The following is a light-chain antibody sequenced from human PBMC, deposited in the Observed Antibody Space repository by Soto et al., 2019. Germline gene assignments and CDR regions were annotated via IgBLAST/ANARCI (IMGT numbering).Light chain of an antibody. J-gene: IGKJ1*01. Sequence: DVVMNQSPLSLPVTPGEPASISCRSSQSLLHSNGNNDLDWYLQKPGQSPQLLIYLGSNRASGVPDRFSGSGSGTDFTLKISRVEAEDVGVYYCMQALQTQWTFGQGTKVEIK. CDR2: LGS. V-gene: IGKV2-28*01. CDR3: MQALQTQWT. CDR1: QSLLHSNGNND.